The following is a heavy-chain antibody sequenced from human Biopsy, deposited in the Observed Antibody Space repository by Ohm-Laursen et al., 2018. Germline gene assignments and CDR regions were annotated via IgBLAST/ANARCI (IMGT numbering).Heavy chain of an antibody. CDR2: IYFTGRT. Sequence: SQTLSFTCTVSGGPVDSFYWSWIRQPPGKALEWIGYIYFTGRTSYNPSLKSRLTMSVNTSKKQFSLRLSSGTAADTAVYYCASAGYNPDWNFDLWGRGTRVTVPS. J-gene: IGHJ2*01. V-gene: IGHV4-59*02. CDR3: ASAGYNPDWNFDL. D-gene: IGHD5-24*01. CDR1: GGPVDSFY.